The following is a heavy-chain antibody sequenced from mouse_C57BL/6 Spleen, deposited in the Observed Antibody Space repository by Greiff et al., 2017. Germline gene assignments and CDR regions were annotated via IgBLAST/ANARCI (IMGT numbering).Heavy chain of an antibody. D-gene: IGHD4-1*01. Sequence: EVKLMESGGGLVKPGGSLKLSCAASGFTFSSYTMSWVRQTPEKRLEWVATISGGGGNTYYPDSVKGRFTISRDNAKNTLYLQMSSLRSEDTALYYCARQKLTGTDAMDYWGQGTSVTVSS. J-gene: IGHJ4*01. CDR1: GFTFSSYT. V-gene: IGHV5-9*01. CDR2: ISGGGGNT. CDR3: ARQKLTGTDAMDY.